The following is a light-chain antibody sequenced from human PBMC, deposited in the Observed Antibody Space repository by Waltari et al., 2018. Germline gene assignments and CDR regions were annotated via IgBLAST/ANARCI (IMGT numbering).Light chain of an antibody. CDR3: QQSYSTPLYT. CDR2: AAS. CDR1: QSISSY. J-gene: IGKJ2*01. V-gene: IGKV1-39*01. Sequence: DIQMTQSPSSLSASVGDRVTITCRASQSISSYLNWYQQKPGKAPKLLIYAASSLQSGVPSMFSGSGSGTDFTLTIISLQPEDFATYYCQQSYSTPLYTFGQGTKLEIK.